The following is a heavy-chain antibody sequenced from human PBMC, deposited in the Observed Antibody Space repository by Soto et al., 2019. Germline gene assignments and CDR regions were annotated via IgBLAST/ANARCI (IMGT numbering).Heavy chain of an antibody. Sequence: GGSLRLSCAVSGFTVTTYWMIWVRQAPGKGLEWVSAINGSGSRTHYADSVKGRFTISRDNSKNTLYLQMNSLRAEDTAVYYCAKFRSVVPAALKYFQHWGQGTLVTVSS. J-gene: IGHJ1*01. D-gene: IGHD2-2*01. V-gene: IGHV3-23*01. CDR1: GFTVTTYW. CDR3: AKFRSVVPAALKYFQH. CDR2: INGSGSRT.